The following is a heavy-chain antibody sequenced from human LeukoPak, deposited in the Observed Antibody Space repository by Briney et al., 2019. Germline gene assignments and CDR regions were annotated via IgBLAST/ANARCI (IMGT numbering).Heavy chain of an antibody. Sequence: SETLPLTCTVSGASISSYYWSWIRQPPGKGLEWIGYIFYSGSTNYNPSLKSRVTISVAMSKNQFSLKLRSVTAADTAVYYCARHGGATMVRGVLVDAFDIWGQGTMVTVSS. CDR1: GASISSYY. V-gene: IGHV4-59*08. D-gene: IGHD3-10*01. CDR3: ARHGGATMVRGVLVDAFDI. J-gene: IGHJ3*02. CDR2: IFYSGST.